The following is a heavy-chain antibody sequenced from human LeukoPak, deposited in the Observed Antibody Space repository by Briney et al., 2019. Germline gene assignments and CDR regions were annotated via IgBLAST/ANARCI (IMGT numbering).Heavy chain of an antibody. CDR2: ISYDGSNK. D-gene: IGHD5-18*01. CDR3: AKDRDTAMVRVNPPFDY. CDR1: GFTFSSYG. Sequence: PGGSLRLSCAASGFTFSSYGMHWVRQAPGKGLEWVAVISYDGSNKYYADSVKGRFTISRDNSKNTLYLQMNSLRAGDTAVYYCAKDRDTAMVRVNPPFDYWGQGTLVTVSS. J-gene: IGHJ4*02. V-gene: IGHV3-30*18.